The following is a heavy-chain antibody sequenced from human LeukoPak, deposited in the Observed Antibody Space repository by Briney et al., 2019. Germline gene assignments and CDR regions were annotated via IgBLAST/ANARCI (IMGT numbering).Heavy chain of an antibody. CDR2: ISSSGSTI. CDR3: AELGITMIGGV. Sequence: GGSLRLSCAASGFTFSSYEMNWVRQAPGKGLEWVSYISSSGSTIYYADSVKDRFTISRENAKNSMYLQMNSLRAEDTAVYYCAELGITMIGGVWGKGTTVTISS. V-gene: IGHV3-48*03. D-gene: IGHD3-10*02. CDR1: GFTFSSYE. J-gene: IGHJ6*04.